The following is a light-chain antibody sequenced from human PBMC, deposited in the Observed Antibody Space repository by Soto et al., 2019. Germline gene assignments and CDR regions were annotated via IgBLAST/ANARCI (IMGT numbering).Light chain of an antibody. V-gene: IGLV1-40*01. CDR3: QSYDNSLSVYV. CDR1: SSNIGAHYD. CDR2: GNS. J-gene: IGLJ1*01. Sequence: QSVLTQPPSVSGAPGQRVTISCTGSSSNIGAHYDVHWYQQLPGTAPKLLIYGNSNRPSGVPDRFSGSKSGTSASLAITGLQAEDEADYYCQSYDNSLSVYVFGTGTNVT.